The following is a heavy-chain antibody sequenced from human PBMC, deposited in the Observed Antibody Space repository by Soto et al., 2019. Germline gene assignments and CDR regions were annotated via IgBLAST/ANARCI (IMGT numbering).Heavy chain of an antibody. CDR3: AKLDSSGWGEYYFDY. J-gene: IGHJ4*02. V-gene: IGHV3-23*01. CDR2: ISGSGGST. D-gene: IGHD6-19*01. Sequence: EVQLLESGGGLVQPGGSLRLSCAASGFTFSSYAMSWVRQAPGKGLEWVSAISGSGGSTYYADSVKGRFTISRDNSKNTPYLQMNSLRAEDTAVYYCAKLDSSGWGEYYFDYWGQGTLVTVSS. CDR1: GFTFSSYA.